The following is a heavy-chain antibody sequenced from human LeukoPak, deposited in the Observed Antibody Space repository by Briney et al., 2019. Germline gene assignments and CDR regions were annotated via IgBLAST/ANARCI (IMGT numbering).Heavy chain of an antibody. J-gene: IGHJ4*02. CDR3: ARDRAVAGFRFDY. CDR2: INPSGGIT. V-gene: IGHV1-46*01. Sequence: ASVKVSCKASGYTFTSYYMHWVRQAPGQGLEWMGVINPSGGITSYPQKFQGRVTMTGDTSTSTVYMELSGLRSEDTAMYYCARDRAVAGFRFDYWGRGTLVTVSS. CDR1: GYTFTSYY. D-gene: IGHD6-19*01.